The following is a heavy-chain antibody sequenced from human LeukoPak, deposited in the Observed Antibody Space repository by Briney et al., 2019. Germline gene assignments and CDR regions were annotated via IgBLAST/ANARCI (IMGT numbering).Heavy chain of an antibody. V-gene: IGHV3-23*01. CDR2: ISGSGGST. Sequence: GGSLRLSCAASGFTFSSYAMSWVRPAPGKGLEWVSAISGSGGSTHYADSVKGRFTISRDNSKNTLYLERNSLRAEDTAVYYWAKSRIQLWSIYDSWGQGTLVTVSS. CDR1: GFTFSSYA. J-gene: IGHJ4*02. D-gene: IGHD5-18*01. CDR3: AKSRIQLWSIYDS.